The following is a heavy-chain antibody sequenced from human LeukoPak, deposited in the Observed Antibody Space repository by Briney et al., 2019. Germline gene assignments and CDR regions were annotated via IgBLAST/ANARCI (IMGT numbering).Heavy chain of an antibody. CDR2: IYGGGST. V-gene: IGHV3-66*01. Sequence: GGSLSLSCAASGFTVSSKYTTWARQAPGKGLEWVSVIYGGGSTNYADSVKGRFTISRESSKNTLFLLMSSLRADDTAVYYCALIPGSGYWGQGTVVTVSS. CDR1: GFTVSSKY. J-gene: IGHJ4*02. CDR3: ALIPGSGY. D-gene: IGHD2-15*01.